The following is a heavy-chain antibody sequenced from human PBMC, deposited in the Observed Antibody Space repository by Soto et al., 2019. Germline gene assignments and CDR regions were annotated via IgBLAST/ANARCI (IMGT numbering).Heavy chain of an antibody. CDR1: GFSVTDAW. V-gene: IGHV3-15*07. CDR3: TTPTPDTPMVTKSYYFAMAV. CDR2: IKSKFDGGST. Sequence: QLLESGGGLVEPGGSLRLSGAVSGFSVTDAWMNWVRQVPGKGLALVGRIKSKFDGGSTDYAAPVKGRFTISKDDSKNTLNLQMSSLKTEQTAVYYCTTPTPDTPMVTKSYYFAMAVWGPGTTVSVSS. J-gene: IGHJ6*02. D-gene: IGHD5-18*01.